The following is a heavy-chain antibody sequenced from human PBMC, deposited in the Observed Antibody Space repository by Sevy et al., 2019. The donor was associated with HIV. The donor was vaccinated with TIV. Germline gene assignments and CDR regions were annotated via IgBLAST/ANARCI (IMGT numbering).Heavy chain of an antibody. V-gene: IGHV3-11*01. CDR3: ARAAGWFDA. CDR2: ISTSTSTTTL. CDR1: GFTFNDYN. Sequence: GGSLRLSCAASGFTFNDYNLSWIRQAPGKGLEWVSYISTSTSTTTLYYADSVKGRFTISKDNAKNSIYMQMNSLRVDDTAVYYCARAAGWFDAWGQGTLVTVSS. J-gene: IGHJ5*02.